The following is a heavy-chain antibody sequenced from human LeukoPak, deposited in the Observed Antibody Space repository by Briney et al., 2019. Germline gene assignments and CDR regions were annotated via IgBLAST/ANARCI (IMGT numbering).Heavy chain of an antibody. Sequence: GGSLRLSCAASGFTFDDYAMHWVRQAPGKGLEWVSLISWDGGSTYYADSVKGRFTISRDNSKNSLYLQMNSLRAEDTALYYCAKDMLEAAAGSAYYYYMDVWGKGTTVTVSS. D-gene: IGHD6-13*01. J-gene: IGHJ6*03. V-gene: IGHV3-43D*03. CDR1: GFTFDDYA. CDR3: AKDMLEAAAGSAYYYYMDV. CDR2: ISWDGGST.